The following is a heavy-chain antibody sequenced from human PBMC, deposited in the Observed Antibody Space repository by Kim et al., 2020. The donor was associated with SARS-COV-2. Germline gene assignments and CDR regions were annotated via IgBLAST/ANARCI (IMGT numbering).Heavy chain of an antibody. CDR3: ARDGKHIVVVTAILGY. CDR1: GFTFSSYA. D-gene: IGHD2-21*02. V-gene: IGHV3-30*04. Sequence: GGSLRLSCAASGFTFSSYAMHWVRQAPGKGLEWVAVISYDGSNKYYADSVKGRFTISRDNSKNTLYLQMNSLRAEDTAVYYCARDGKHIVVVTAILGYWGQGTLVTVSS. CDR2: ISYDGSNK. J-gene: IGHJ4*02.